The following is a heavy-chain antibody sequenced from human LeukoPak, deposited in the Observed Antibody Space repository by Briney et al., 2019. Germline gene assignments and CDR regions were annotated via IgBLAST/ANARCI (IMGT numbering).Heavy chain of an antibody. V-gene: IGHV3-21*01. CDR1: GFTFSSYS. D-gene: IGHD1-7*01. CDR2: ISSSSSYV. Sequence: GGALRLSCAASGFTFSSYSMNWARQAPGKGLAWVSSISSSSSYVNYADSVRGRFTISRDNSKNTLFLQMNNLRVEDMGVLYCAKDWNWAIDYWGQGTLVTVSS. J-gene: IGHJ4*02. CDR3: AKDWNWAIDY.